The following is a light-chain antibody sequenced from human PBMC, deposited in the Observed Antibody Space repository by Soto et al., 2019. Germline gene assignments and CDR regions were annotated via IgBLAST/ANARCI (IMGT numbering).Light chain of an antibody. V-gene: IGKV3D-11*02. CDR3: QQRSNWHPIT. Sequence: EIVFTQSPGTLSLSPGERATLSCRASQSVSSSLAWYQQKPGQAPRLLIYGASNRATGIPARFSGSGSGTDFTLTISSLEPEDFAFYYCQQRSNWHPITFGQGTRLEI. CDR1: QSVSSS. J-gene: IGKJ5*01. CDR2: GAS.